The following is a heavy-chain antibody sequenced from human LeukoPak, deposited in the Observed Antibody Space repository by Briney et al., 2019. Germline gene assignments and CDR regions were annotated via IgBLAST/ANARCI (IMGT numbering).Heavy chain of an antibody. CDR2: ISSDGSST. J-gene: IGHJ4*02. V-gene: IGHV3-74*01. CDR3: ARADLVGGRSGGSHFGC. Sequence: GGSLRLSCAASEFTFSRYWMHWVRQAPGKGLVWVSRISSDGSSTNYADSVKGRFTISRDNANNTLYLQMDSLRAEDTAVYYCARADLVGGRSGGSHFGCWGQGTLVTVSS. D-gene: IGHD1-26*01. CDR1: EFTFSRYW.